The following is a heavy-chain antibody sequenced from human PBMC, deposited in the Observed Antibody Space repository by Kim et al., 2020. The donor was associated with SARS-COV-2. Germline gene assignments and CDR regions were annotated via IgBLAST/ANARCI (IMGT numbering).Heavy chain of an antibody. CDR2: IIPILGIA. Sequence: SVKVSCKASGGTFSSYTISWVRQAPGQGLEWMGRIIPILGIANYAQKFQGRVTITADKSTSTAYMELSSLRSEDTAVYYCATLPYTASYPHPFDYWGQGTLVTVSS. CDR1: GGTFSSYT. J-gene: IGHJ4*02. CDR3: ATLPYTASYPHPFDY. D-gene: IGHD5-18*01. V-gene: IGHV1-69*02.